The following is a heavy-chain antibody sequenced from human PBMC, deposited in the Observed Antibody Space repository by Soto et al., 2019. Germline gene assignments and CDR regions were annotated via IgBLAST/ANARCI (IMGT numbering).Heavy chain of an antibody. CDR2: IYSDGST. J-gene: IGHJ3*01. CDR1: GLTVTSNS. CDR3: ARGGRDCDNYKGAFDV. Sequence: QLVESGGGSVQPGGSLRLSCAASGLTVTSNSMTWVRQSPGKGLEWVSSIYSDGSTNYADSVKGGLSISRDNFKNIVLLQMNNLRVEDTAIYFCARGGRDCDNYKGAFDVWGQGTMVTVSS. D-gene: IGHD3-10*01. V-gene: IGHV3-66*01.